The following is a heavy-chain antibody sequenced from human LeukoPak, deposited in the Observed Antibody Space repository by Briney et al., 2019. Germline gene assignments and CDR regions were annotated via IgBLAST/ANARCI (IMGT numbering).Heavy chain of an antibody. V-gene: IGHV4-4*07. CDR2: IHPSGTT. CDR3: ARGDYYDGGGRNWFDP. D-gene: IGHD3-16*01. Sequence: SETLSLTCTVPGSSMSDYYWSFIRQPAGKGLEWIGRIHPSGTTYFNPSLKSRVTMSVDTSQSQFSLRLTSMTAADTAVYFCARGDYYDGGGRNWFDPWGQGILVAVSS. J-gene: IGHJ5*02. CDR1: GSSMSDYY.